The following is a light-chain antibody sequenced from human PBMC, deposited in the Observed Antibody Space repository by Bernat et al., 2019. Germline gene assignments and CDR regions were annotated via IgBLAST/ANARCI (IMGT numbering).Light chain of an antibody. CDR2: DAT. CDR1: QDISNY. CDR3: QQYDNLPWT. J-gene: IGKJ1*01. V-gene: IGKV1-33*01. Sequence: DIQMTQSPSSLYVSVGDRVTITCQASQDISNYLNWYQQKPGKAPKLLIYDATNLETGVPSRFSGSGSGTDYTFTISSLQPEDIATYYCQQYDNLPWTFGQGTKVEIK.